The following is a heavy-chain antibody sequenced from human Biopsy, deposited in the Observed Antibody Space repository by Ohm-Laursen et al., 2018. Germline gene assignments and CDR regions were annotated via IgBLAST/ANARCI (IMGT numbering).Heavy chain of an antibody. CDR2: ISDTGYT. CDR3: ARGSIDFGGLYFPR. Sequence: SDTLSLTCTVSGGSFTDHYWSWIRQPPGQGLEWIGHISDTGYTSYNASLKSRVTISVDTSRNHFSQRLSSLTAADTAVYYCARGSIDFGGLYFPRWGQGTLLTVSS. V-gene: IGHV4-59*11. J-gene: IGHJ4*02. CDR1: GGSFTDHY. D-gene: IGHD4-23*01.